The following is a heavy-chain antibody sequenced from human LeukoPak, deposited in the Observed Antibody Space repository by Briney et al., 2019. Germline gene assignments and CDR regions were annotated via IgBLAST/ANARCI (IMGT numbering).Heavy chain of an antibody. J-gene: IGHJ6*03. CDR2: IKQDGSER. V-gene: IGHV3-7*01. CDR3: ARADSSIAARLSRSSIFNYYYYMDV. Sequence: GGSLRLSCAASGFTFISYWMSWVRQAPGKGLEWVANIKQDGSERYYVDSVKGRFTISRDNAKNSLYLQMNSLRAEDTAVYYCARADSSIAARLSRSSIFNYYYYMDVWGKGTTVTVSS. D-gene: IGHD6-6*01. CDR1: GFTFISYW.